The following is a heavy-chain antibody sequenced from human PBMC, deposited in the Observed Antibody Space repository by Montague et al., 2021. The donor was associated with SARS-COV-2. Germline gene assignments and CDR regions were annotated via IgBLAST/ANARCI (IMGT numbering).Heavy chain of an antibody. Sequence: SETLSLTCAVYGGSFSGYYWTWIRQPPGKGLEWIGEINHSGSTXXXPSXXXRGTISVDTSKNQFSLKLRSVTAADTAVYYCARGQPPRITFGGIISYGLDVWGQGTTVTVSS. V-gene: IGHV4-34*01. CDR3: ARGQPPRITFGGIISYGLDV. J-gene: IGHJ6*02. CDR2: INHSGST. D-gene: IGHD3-16*02. CDR1: GGSFSGYY.